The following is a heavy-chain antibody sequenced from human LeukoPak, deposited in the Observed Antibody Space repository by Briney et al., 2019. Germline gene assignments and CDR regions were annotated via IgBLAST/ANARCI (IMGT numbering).Heavy chain of an antibody. Sequence: ASVKVSCKASGYTFTGYYMHWVRQAPGQGLEWMGWINPNSGGTNYAQKLQGRVTMTRDTSISTAYMELSRLRSDDTAVYYCATVFGSSTSFDYWGQGTLVTVSS. CDR2: INPNSGGT. J-gene: IGHJ4*02. CDR3: ATVFGSSTSFDY. D-gene: IGHD2-2*01. CDR1: GYTFTGYY. V-gene: IGHV1-2*02.